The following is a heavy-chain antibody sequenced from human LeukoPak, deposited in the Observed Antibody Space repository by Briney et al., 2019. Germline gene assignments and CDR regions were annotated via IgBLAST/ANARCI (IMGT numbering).Heavy chain of an antibody. V-gene: IGHV1-18*01. CDR1: GYTFTSYG. CDR2: ISAYNGNT. J-gene: IGHJ4*02. D-gene: IGHD2-15*01. Sequence: GASVKVSCTASGYTFTSYGISWVRQAPGQGLEWMGWISAYNGNTNYAQKLQGRVTMTTDTSTSTAYMELRSLRSDDPAVYYCARETLGCCSGGSCRNPDYWGQGTLVTVSS. CDR3: ARETLGCCSGGSCRNPDY.